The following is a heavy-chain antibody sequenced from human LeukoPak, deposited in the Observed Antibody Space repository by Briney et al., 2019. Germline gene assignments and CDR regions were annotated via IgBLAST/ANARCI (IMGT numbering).Heavy chain of an antibody. CDR2: IIPIFGTA. Sequence: ASVKVSCKASGGTFSSYAISWVRQAPGQGLEWMGGIIPIFGTANYAQKFQGRVTITTDESTSTAYMELSSLRSEDTAVYYCARVPGGYYYGVYYYYYMDAWGKGTTVTVSS. D-gene: IGHD3-22*01. CDR1: GGTFSSYA. V-gene: IGHV1-69*05. CDR3: ARVPGGYYYGVYYYYYMDA. J-gene: IGHJ6*03.